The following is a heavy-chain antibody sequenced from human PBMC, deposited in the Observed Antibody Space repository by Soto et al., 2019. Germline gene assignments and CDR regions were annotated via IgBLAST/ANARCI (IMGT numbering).Heavy chain of an antibody. Sequence: QVQLVQSGAEVKKPGSSVKVSCKASGGTFSSYAISWVRQAPGQGLEWMGGIIPIFGTANYAQKFQGRVTITADESTGTAYLELSRLRTEDTGVYFRARISASVTTTRGGWYFDLWGRGTLVPVSS. CDR3: ARISASVTTTRGGWYFDL. CDR2: IIPIFGTA. CDR1: GGTFSSYA. V-gene: IGHV1-69*01. J-gene: IGHJ2*01. D-gene: IGHD4-17*01.